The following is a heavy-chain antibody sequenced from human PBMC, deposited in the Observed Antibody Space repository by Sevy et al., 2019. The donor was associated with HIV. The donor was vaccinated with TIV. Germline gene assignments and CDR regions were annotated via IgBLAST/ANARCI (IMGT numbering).Heavy chain of an antibody. CDR2: MNPNSGNT. CDR3: ARGEEVSGAFDYYYYGMDV. V-gene: IGHV1-8*01. CDR1: GYTFTSYD. J-gene: IGHJ6*02. D-gene: IGHD7-27*01. Sequence: ASVKVSYKASGYTFTSYDINWVRQATGQGLEWMGWMNPNSGNTGYAQKFQGRVTMTRNTSISTAYMELSSLRSEDTAVYYCARGEEVSGAFDYYYYGMDVWGQGTTVTVSS.